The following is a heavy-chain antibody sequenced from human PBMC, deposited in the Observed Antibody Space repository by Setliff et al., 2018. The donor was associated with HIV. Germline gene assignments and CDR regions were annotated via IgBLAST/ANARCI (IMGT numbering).Heavy chain of an antibody. J-gene: IGHJ3*02. Sequence: ASVKVSCKASGGTFSTYAITWVRQAPGQGLEWMGWISTYYGSTKYEQKFQGRVTMTTDLSTSTAHMELRSLRSDDAAVYYCARDPTYISSWPGHAFDIWGQGTMVTVSS. CDR1: GGTFSTYA. D-gene: IGHD6-6*01. V-gene: IGHV1-18*01. CDR3: ARDPTYISSWPGHAFDI. CDR2: ISTYYGST.